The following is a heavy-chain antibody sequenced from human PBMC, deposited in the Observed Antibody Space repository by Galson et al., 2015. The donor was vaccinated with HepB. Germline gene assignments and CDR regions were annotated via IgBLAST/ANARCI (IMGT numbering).Heavy chain of an antibody. V-gene: IGHV3-30*18. CDR2: ISYDGSNK. Sequence: SLRLSCAGSGFTFSSYGMHWVRQAPGKGLEWVAVISYDGSNKYYADSVKGRFTISRDNSKNTLYLQMNSLRAEDTAVYYCAKDQLASRPAAILYFDLWGRGTLVTVSS. D-gene: IGHD2-2*01. CDR1: GFTFSSYG. J-gene: IGHJ2*01. CDR3: AKDQLASRPAAILYFDL.